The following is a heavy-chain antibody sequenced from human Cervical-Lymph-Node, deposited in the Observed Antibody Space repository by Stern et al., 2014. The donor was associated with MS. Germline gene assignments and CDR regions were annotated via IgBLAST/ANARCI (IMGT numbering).Heavy chain of an antibody. Sequence: MQLVQSGAEVKKPGESLKISCKASGYSFSNFWIGWVRQMPGEGLEWMGIIYPGDSDTTYSPSFYGQVTISADESITPAYLLWRCLKASDTAMYCCVRRRDSGGYNTFDIWGQGTMVIVSS. CDR1: GYSFSNFW. CDR3: VRRRDSGGYNTFDI. J-gene: IGHJ3*02. CDR2: IYPGDSDT. D-gene: IGHD3-22*01. V-gene: IGHV5-51*01.